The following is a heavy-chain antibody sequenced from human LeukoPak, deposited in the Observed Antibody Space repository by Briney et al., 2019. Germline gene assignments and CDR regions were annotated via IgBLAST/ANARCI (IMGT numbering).Heavy chain of an antibody. Sequence: ASVKVSCKASGYTFTGYYMHWVRQAPGQGLEWMGWINPNSGGTNYAQKFQGRVTMTRDTSISAAYMELSRLRSDDTAVYYCARTYYYDSSGYYYDYWGQGTLVTVSS. V-gene: IGHV1-2*02. CDR2: INPNSGGT. CDR1: GYTFTGYY. D-gene: IGHD3-22*01. J-gene: IGHJ4*02. CDR3: ARTYYYDSSGYYYDY.